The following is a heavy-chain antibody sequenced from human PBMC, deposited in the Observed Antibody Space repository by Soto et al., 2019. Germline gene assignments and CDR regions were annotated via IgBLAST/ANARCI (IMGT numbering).Heavy chain of an antibody. V-gene: IGHV4-39*01. J-gene: IGHJ4*02. CDR1: GDCICSSSYY. CDR2: IYYSGST. D-gene: IGHD3-16*02. Sequence: LELRSQTCTVSGDCICSSSYYWCLIRQPPGKGLEWIGSIYYSGSTYYNPSLKSRVTISVDTSKNQFSLKLSSVTAADTAVYYCARLSAYIWGSYRSTYFDYWGQGTLVTVSS. CDR3: ARLSAYIWGSYRSTYFDY.